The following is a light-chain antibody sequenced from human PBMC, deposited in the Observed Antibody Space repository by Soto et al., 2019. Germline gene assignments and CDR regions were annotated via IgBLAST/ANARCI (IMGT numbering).Light chain of an antibody. Sequence: EIVMAQSPATLSVSPGERATLSCRASQSVSSNLAWYQQKPGQAPRLLIYGASTRATGIPARFSGSGPRTEFTLTISSLQSEDFAVYYCQQYNNWPPWTFGQGTKVDIK. J-gene: IGKJ1*01. CDR1: QSVSSN. CDR3: QQYNNWPPWT. CDR2: GAS. V-gene: IGKV3-15*01.